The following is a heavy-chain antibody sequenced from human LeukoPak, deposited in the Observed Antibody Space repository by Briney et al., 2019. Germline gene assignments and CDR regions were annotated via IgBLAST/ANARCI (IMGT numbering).Heavy chain of an antibody. D-gene: IGHD5-12*01. CDR3: ARAFLYSGYETFDY. Sequence: GGSLRLSCAASGFTFSSYEMNWVRQAPGKGLEWVSYISSSGSTIYYADSVKGRLTISRDNAKNSLYLQMNSLRAEDTAVYYCARAFLYSGYETFDYWGQGTLVTVSS. CDR2: ISSSGSTI. CDR1: GFTFSSYE. J-gene: IGHJ4*02. V-gene: IGHV3-48*03.